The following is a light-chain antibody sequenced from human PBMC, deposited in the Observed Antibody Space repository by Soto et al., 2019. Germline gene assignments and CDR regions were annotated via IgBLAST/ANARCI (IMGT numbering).Light chain of an antibody. J-gene: IGKJ1*01. CDR1: QSIGSW. CDR3: QQYNDYSRL. Sequence: DTQMTQSPSTLSASVGDRVTITCRASQSIGSWLAWYQQKPGKAPKLLIYMASRLESGVPSRFSGSGSGTEFTLTISSLQPDDFATYYCQQYNDYSRLFGQGTKVEIK. CDR2: MAS. V-gene: IGKV1-5*03.